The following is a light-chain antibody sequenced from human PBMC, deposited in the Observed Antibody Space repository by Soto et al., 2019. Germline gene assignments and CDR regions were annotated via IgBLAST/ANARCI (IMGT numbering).Light chain of an antibody. CDR2: DAS. CDR1: QAIRNN. Sequence: DIQITQSPSSLFASVGDRVSITCRASQAIRNNLGWYQQKPGKAPKRLIFDASSLQSGVPSRFSGSGSGTEFTLTISSLQPEDFATYYCLQHDTYPRTFGQGTKVDIK. CDR3: LQHDTYPRT. J-gene: IGKJ1*01. V-gene: IGKV1-17*01.